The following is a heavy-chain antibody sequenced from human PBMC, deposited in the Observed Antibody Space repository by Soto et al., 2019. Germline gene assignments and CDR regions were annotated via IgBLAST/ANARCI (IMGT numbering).Heavy chain of an antibody. Sequence: SETLSLSCAGYGGSFSDYYWSWIRQPPGKGLEWIGEINHSGHTKYNPSLKSRVTISKDMSKKQFSLNLKSVTAADTAVYYCSRGRYSNSPVLFDYWGQGTLVTVSS. D-gene: IGHD5-12*01. V-gene: IGHV4-34*01. CDR1: GGSFSDYY. CDR2: INHSGHT. CDR3: SRGRYSNSPVLFDY. J-gene: IGHJ4*02.